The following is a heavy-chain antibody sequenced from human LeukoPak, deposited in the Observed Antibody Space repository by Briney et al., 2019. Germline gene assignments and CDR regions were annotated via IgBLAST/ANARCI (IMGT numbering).Heavy chain of an antibody. CDR3: AREAGLGYYYYMDV. Sequence: SVKVSCKASGGTFSSYAISWVRQAPGQGLEWMGRIIPILGIANYAQKFQGRVTITRNTSISTAYMELSSLRSEDTAVYYCAREAGLGYYYYMDVWGKGTTVTVSS. CDR2: IIPILGIA. J-gene: IGHJ6*03. CDR1: GGTFSSYA. D-gene: IGHD3-10*01. V-gene: IGHV1-69*04.